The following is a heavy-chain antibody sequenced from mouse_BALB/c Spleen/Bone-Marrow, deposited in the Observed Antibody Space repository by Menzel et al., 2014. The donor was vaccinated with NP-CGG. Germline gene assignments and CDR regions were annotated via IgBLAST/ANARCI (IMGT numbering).Heavy chain of an antibody. J-gene: IGHJ2*01. V-gene: IGHV1-80*01. CDR2: IYPGDGDT. Sequence: QVQLQQPGAELVRPGSSVKISCKASGYAFSSHWMNWVKQRPGQGLEWIGQIYPGDGDTNYSGKFKGKATLTADESSSTAYMQLSSLTSEDSAVYSCAFGNYDFDYWGQGTTLTVSS. D-gene: IGHD2-1*01. CDR1: GYAFSSHW. CDR3: AFGNYDFDY.